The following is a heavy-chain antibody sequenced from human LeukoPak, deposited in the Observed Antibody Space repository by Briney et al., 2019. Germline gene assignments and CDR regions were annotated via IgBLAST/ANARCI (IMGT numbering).Heavy chain of an antibody. Sequence: PGGSLRLSCAASGFTFSSYAMSWVRQAPGKGLEWVSAISGSGGSTYYADSVKGRFTISRDNSKKTLYPQMNSLRAEDTAVYYCAKDDVPSNWGALGLFDYWGQGTLVTVSS. CDR2: ISGSGGST. CDR3: AKDDVPSNWGALGLFDY. V-gene: IGHV3-23*01. D-gene: IGHD7-27*01. J-gene: IGHJ4*02. CDR1: GFTFSSYA.